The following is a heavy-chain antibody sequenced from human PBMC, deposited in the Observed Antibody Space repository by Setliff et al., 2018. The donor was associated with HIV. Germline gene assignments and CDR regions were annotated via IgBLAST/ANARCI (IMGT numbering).Heavy chain of an antibody. J-gene: IGHJ4*02. CDR1: GDTFTSYY. CDR2: ISPSGAST. D-gene: IGHD6-19*01. V-gene: IGHV1-46*01. CDR3: AREAEQGERSSSWYFDY. Sequence: ASVKVSCKASGDTFTSYYMHWVRRAPGQGLEWMGMISPSGASTKYAQRLQGRVTLTRDTTSSTVYVELSSLRSDDTAVYDCAREAEQGERSSSWYFDYWGQGTLVTVSS.